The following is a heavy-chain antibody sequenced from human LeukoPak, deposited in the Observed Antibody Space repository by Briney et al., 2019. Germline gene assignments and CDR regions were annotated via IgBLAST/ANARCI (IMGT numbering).Heavy chain of an antibody. J-gene: IGHJ4*02. CDR1: GYSISSGYY. V-gene: IGHV4-38-2*02. Sequence: PSETLSLTCTVSGYSISSGYYWGWIRPPPGKGLEWIGSIYHSGSTYYNPSLKSRVTISVDTSKNQFSLKLSSVTAADTAVYYCASLWFGEFYYFDYWGQGTLVTVSS. CDR2: IYHSGST. D-gene: IGHD3-10*01. CDR3: ASLWFGEFYYFDY.